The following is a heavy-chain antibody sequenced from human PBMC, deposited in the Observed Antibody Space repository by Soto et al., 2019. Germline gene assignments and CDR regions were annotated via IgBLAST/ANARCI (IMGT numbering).Heavy chain of an antibody. J-gene: IGHJ4*02. CDR1: GFSVSTNF. CDR3: STARGFFDY. V-gene: IGHV3-66*01. D-gene: IGHD4-17*01. CDR2: IYSGGSA. Sequence: EVQLVDSGGGLVQPGGSLRLSCAASGFSVSTNFMAWVRQAPGKGLEWVSVIYSGGSAYYADSVRGRFTISRDSSKNTLYLQINSLTAGDTAVYYCSTARGFFDYWGEGTLVTVS.